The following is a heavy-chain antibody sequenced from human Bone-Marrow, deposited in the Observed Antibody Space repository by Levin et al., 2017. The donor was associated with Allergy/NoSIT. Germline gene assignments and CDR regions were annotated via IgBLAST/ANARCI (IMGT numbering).Heavy chain of an antibody. V-gene: IGHV3-53*01. CDR1: GFTVSSNY. D-gene: IGHD2-15*01. J-gene: IGHJ4*02. CDR3: ARDMGSGYGFDY. Sequence: LSLTCAASGFTVSSNYMSWVRQAPGKGLEWVSVIYSGGSTYYADSVKGRFTISRDNSKNTLYLQMNSLRAEDTAVYYCARDMGSGYGFDYWGQGTLVTVSS. CDR2: IYSGGST.